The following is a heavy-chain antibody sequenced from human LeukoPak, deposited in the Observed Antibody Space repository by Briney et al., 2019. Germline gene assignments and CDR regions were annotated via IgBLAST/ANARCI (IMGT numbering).Heavy chain of an antibody. D-gene: IGHD3-22*01. J-gene: IGHJ4*02. CDR2: INSDGSST. CDR3: ARVEFYYDSSGPPLGFDY. V-gene: IGHV3-74*01. Sequence: PGGSLRLSCAASGFTFSNYWMHWVRQGPGRGLVWVSRINSDGSSTRYADSVRGRFTMSRDNAKNTLYLQMNSLRAEDTAVYYCARVEFYYDSSGPPLGFDYWGQGTLVTVSS. CDR1: GFTFSNYW.